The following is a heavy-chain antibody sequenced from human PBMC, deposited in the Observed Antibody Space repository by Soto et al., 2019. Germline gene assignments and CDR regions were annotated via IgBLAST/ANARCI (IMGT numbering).Heavy chain of an antibody. CDR3: ARTTAVPNSLRSRYFFDY. CDR2: VYYSGTT. J-gene: IGHJ4*02. V-gene: IGHV4-61*01. D-gene: IGHD4-17*01. Sequence: SETLSLTCSVSGGSVSDKTYYWSWIRQPPGKRLEWIGYVYYSGTTNYNPSLKSRVTISVDLSKNQFSLRLSSVTTADTALYYCARTTAVPNSLRSRYFFDYWGQGTLVTVPQ. CDR1: GGSVSDKTYY.